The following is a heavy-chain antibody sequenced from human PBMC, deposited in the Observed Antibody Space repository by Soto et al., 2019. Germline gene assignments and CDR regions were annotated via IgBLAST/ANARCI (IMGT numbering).Heavy chain of an antibody. J-gene: IGHJ5*02. CDR3: ARVMDDWNSVRFDP. CDR1: GYTFTDYY. D-gene: IGHD1-1*01. CDR2: INPNSGVT. V-gene: IGHV1-2*02. Sequence: ASVKVSCKASGYTFTDYYIHWARQTPGQGFEWMGWINPNSGVTDCALKFRGRVTMTRDTSTSTVNMEVSRLRSDDTAVYYCARVMDDWNSVRFDPWGQGTLVTVSS.